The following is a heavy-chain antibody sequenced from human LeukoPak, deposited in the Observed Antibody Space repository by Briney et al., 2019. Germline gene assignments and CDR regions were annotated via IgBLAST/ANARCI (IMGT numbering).Heavy chain of an antibody. J-gene: IGHJ4*02. CDR2: IWYDGSNK. Sequence: GRSLRLSCAASGFTFSSYGMHWVRQAPGKGLEWVAVIWYDGSNKYYADSVKGRFTISRDNSKNTLYLQMNSLRAEDTAVYYCARDSLTGTTGNFDYWGQGTLVTVSS. V-gene: IGHV3-33*01. CDR1: GFTFSSYG. CDR3: ARDSLTGTTGNFDY. D-gene: IGHD1-7*01.